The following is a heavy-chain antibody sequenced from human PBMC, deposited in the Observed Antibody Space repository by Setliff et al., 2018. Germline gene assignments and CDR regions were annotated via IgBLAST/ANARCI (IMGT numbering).Heavy chain of an antibody. J-gene: IGHJ6*03. CDR2: IYTSWST. D-gene: IGHD2-21*01. CDR3: ARGLVAARYYYYYYMDV. CDR1: DDSISSRHYY. Sequence: SETLSLTCTVSDDSISSRHYYWSWIRQPAGKGLEWLGQIYTSWSTNYNPSLKGRATLSIDASKRQFSLKLSSVTAADTAVYYCARGLVAARYYYYYYMDVWGKGTTVTVSS. V-gene: IGHV4-61*09.